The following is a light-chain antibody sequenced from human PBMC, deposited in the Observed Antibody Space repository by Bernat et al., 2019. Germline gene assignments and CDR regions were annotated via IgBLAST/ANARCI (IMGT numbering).Light chain of an antibody. CDR2: YKSDSDK. Sequence: QAVLTQPSSLSASPGASASPTCTLRSGINVGTYRIYWYQQKPGSPPQYLLRYKSDSDKQQGSGVPSRFSGSKDASANAGILLISGLQSEDEADYYCMVWHSSAWLFGGGTKLTHL. CDR3: MVWHSSAWL. J-gene: IGLJ3*02. V-gene: IGLV5-45*03. CDR1: SGINVGTYR.